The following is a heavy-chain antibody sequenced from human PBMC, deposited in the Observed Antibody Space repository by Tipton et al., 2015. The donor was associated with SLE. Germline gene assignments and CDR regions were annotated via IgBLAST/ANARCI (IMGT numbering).Heavy chain of an antibody. V-gene: IGHV3-21*01. D-gene: IGHD3-22*01. Sequence: SLRLSCAASGFTFSSYSMNWVRQAPGKGLEWVSSISSSSSYIYYADSVKGRFTISRDNSKNTLYLQMNSLRAEDTAVYYCARHEGSSGPFDYWGQGTLVTVSS. CDR3: ARHEGSSGPFDY. CDR1: GFTFSSYS. CDR2: ISSSSSYI. J-gene: IGHJ4*02.